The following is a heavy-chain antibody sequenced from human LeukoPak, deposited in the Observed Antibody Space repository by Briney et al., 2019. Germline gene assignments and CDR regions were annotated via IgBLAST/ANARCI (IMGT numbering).Heavy chain of an antibody. CDR3: ARAAPRGEYFDY. Sequence: GGSLRLSCAASGLTFSSYGMHWVRQAPGKGLEWVAVIWYDGSNKYYADSVKGRFTISRDNSKDTLYLQMNSLRAEDAAVYYCARAAPRGEYFDYWGQGTLVTVSS. J-gene: IGHJ4*02. V-gene: IGHV3-33*01. CDR1: GLTFSSYG. D-gene: IGHD3-10*01. CDR2: IWYDGSNK.